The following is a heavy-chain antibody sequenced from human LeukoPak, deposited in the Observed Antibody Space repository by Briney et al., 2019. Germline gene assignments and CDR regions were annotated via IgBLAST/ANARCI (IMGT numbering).Heavy chain of an antibody. CDR2: ISYDGSNK. D-gene: IGHD4-23*01. J-gene: IGHJ4*02. CDR1: GFTFSSYG. CDR3: AKDADYGGNSLNY. Sequence: PGGSLRLSCAASGFTFSSYGMHWVRQAPGKGLEWVAVISYDGSNKYYADSVKGRFTISRDNSKNTLYLQMNSLRAEDTAVYYCAKDADYGGNSLNYWGQGTLVTVSS. V-gene: IGHV3-30*18.